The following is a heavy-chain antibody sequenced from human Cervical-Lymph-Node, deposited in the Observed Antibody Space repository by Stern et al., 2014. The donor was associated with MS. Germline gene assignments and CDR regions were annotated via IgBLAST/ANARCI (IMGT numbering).Heavy chain of an antibody. J-gene: IGHJ4*02. Sequence: QAQLLPSAPEVKKPGSPAKVSCKASGGTFSSYALSWVRQAPGQRLAWMGGIIPIFGTANYAQKFQGRVTITADESTSTAYMELSSLRSEDTAVYYCARGGGYDSSGYYYNYWGQGTLVTVSS. CDR1: GGTFSSYA. V-gene: IGHV1-69*01. CDR2: IIPIFGTA. D-gene: IGHD3-22*01. CDR3: ARGGGYDSSGYYYNY.